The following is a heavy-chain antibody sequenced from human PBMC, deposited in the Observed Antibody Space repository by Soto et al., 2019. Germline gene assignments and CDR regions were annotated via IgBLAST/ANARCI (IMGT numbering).Heavy chain of an antibody. V-gene: IGHV3-21*06. CDR3: ARVSQDLISKFDD. J-gene: IGHJ4*02. Sequence: SGVSLRLSCAASGFTFTRYSMNWVRQAPGKGLEWVSSISSTTNYIYYGDSMKGRFTISRDNAKNSLYLEMNSLRAEDTAVYYCARVSQDLISKFDDWGQGTLVTV. CDR1: GFTFTRYS. CDR2: ISSTTNYI.